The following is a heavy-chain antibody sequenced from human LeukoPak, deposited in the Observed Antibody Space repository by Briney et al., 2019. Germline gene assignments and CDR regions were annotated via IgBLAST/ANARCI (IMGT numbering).Heavy chain of an antibody. CDR2: IFYGGDT. V-gene: IGHV4-59*08. CDR3: ARSLAATLPEDH. D-gene: IGHD2-15*01. CDR1: GGSISTFY. Sequence: SETLSLTCTVSGGSISTFYWSWIRQPPGKGLEWIGYIFYGGDTNYSPSLKSRVSISVDTSKNQFSLKLTSVTAADTAVYYCARSLAATLPEDHWGQGTLVTVSS. J-gene: IGHJ4*02.